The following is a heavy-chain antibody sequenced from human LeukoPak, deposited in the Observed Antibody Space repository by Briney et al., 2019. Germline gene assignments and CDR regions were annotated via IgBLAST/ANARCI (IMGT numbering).Heavy chain of an antibody. CDR3: ATSTQQQLWFDP. V-gene: IGHV6-1*01. CDR1: GDSVSSNSAA. CDR2: TYYRSKWYN. Sequence: SQTLSLTCAISGDSVSSNSAAWNWIRLSPSRGLEWLGRTYYRSKWYNDYAVSVKSRITINPDTSKNQFSLQLNSVTPEDTAVYYCATSTQQQLWFDPWGQGTLVTVSS. J-gene: IGHJ5*02. D-gene: IGHD6-13*01.